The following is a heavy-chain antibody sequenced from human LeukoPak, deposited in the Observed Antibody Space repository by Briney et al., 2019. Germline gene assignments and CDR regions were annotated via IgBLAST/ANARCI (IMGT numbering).Heavy chain of an antibody. Sequence: GGTLSLSCAASGFTFSRNAMSWVRQAPGKGLEWVSAISGYGGKTYFADSVKGRFAISTDNSKNSLYLQMKSLKVADTAVYYIAKESPYVSPRQDYFDSGGQGSLVTV. J-gene: IGHJ4*02. CDR1: GFTFSRNA. CDR3: AKESPYVSPRQDYFDS. D-gene: IGHD3-10*02. CDR2: ISGYGGKT. V-gene: IGHV3-23*01.